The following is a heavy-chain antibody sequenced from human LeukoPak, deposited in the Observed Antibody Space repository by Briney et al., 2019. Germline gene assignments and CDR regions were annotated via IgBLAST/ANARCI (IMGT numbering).Heavy chain of an antibody. J-gene: IGHJ3*02. CDR1: VGSISSGGYY. D-gene: IGHD2-2*01. Sequence: TSETLSLTCTFSVGSISSGGYYWSWIRQHPGKGLEWIGYIYYSGSTYYHPTLKSRVTLSVDTSKNQFSLKLSSVTAADTAVYYCARARSYCSSTSCYEIDAFDIWGEGKMVTVSS. V-gene: IGHV4-31*03. CDR2: IYYSGST. CDR3: ARARSYCSSTSCYEIDAFDI.